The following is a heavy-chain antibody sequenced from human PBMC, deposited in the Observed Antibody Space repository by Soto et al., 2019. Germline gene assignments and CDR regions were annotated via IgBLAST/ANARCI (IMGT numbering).Heavy chain of an antibody. CDR1: GFNFDNYW. CDR2: IKQDGSDK. J-gene: IGHJ4*02. D-gene: IGHD1-1*01. Sequence: LRLSCAASGFNFDNYWMAWVRQAPGKGLEWVANIKQDGSDKNYVDSVKGRFTISRDNAKNSLYLQMNSLRAEDSAVYSCARGTTGILDYWGQGTLVTVSS. CDR3: ARGTTGILDY. V-gene: IGHV3-7*01.